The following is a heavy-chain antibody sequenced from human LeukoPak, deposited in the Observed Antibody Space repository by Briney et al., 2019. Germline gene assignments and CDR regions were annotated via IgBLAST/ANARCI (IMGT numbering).Heavy chain of an antibody. V-gene: IGHV1-2*02. D-gene: IGHD2-15*01. Sequence: GASVKVSCKASGYTFTTYNIHWVRRAPGQGLEWMGWITPNSGGTNYAQKFQGRVTMTRDTSISTAYMELSRLRSDGTAAYSCARGRGGGYFDFWGQETLVTVSS. J-gene: IGHJ4*02. CDR2: ITPNSGGT. CDR1: GYTFTTYN. CDR3: ARGRGGGYFDF.